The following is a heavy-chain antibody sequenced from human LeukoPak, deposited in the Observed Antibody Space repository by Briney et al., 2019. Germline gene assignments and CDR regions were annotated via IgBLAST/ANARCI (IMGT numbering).Heavy chain of an antibody. V-gene: IGHV3-48*03. CDR1: GFTFSSYE. CDR3: ARGSLHSAYGFDY. CDR2: SSSSGSTI. Sequence: PGGSLRLSCAASGFTFSSYEMNWVRQAPGKGLDWVSHSSSSGSTIYYAGSVKGRFTIARDNAKNSVYLQTNSLRAEDTAVYYCARGSLHSAYGFDYWGQGTLVTVSS. D-gene: IGHD5-12*01. J-gene: IGHJ4*02.